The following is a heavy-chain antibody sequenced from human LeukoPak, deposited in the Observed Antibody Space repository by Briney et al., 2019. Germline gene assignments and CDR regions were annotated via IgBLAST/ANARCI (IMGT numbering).Heavy chain of an antibody. CDR3: ALNAGYYYYMDV. Sequence: TLSLTCTVSGGSISSYYWSWIRQPPGKALEWLARIDWDDDKFYSTSLKTRLTISKDTSKNQVVLTMTNMDPVDTATYYCALNAGYYYYMDVWGKGTTVTVSS. V-gene: IGHV2-70*16. CDR1: GGSISSYYW. J-gene: IGHJ6*03. CDR2: IDWDDDK.